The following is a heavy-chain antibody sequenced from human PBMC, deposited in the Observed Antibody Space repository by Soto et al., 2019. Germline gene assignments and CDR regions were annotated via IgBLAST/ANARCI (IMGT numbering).Heavy chain of an antibody. V-gene: IGHV3-23*01. D-gene: IGHD2-15*01. CDR2: ISGSGTIT. CDR3: AEWARYCSGADCRA. CDR1: GFPFSSRA. J-gene: IGHJ5*02. Sequence: EVQLLESGGGLVQPGGSLRLSCAASGFPFSSRAMSWVRQAPGKGLEWVSAISGSGTITYYADSGKGRFTIASDTSKNTLYLQMNSLRADDTAVYYCAEWARYCSGADCRAWGQGTLVTVSS.